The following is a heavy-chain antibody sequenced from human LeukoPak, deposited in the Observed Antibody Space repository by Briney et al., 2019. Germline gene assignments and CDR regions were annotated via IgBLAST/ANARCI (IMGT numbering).Heavy chain of an antibody. V-gene: IGHV4-39*07. J-gene: IGHJ4*02. CDR2: INHSGST. D-gene: IGHD6-13*01. CDR3: ATTLGAAASFDY. Sequence: PSQTLSLTCTVSGGSISSANYYWSWIRQTPGKGLEWIGEINHSGSTNYNPSLKSRVTISVDTSKDQFSLKLSSVTAADTAVYYCATTLGAAASFDYWGQGTLVTVSS. CDR1: GGSISSANYY.